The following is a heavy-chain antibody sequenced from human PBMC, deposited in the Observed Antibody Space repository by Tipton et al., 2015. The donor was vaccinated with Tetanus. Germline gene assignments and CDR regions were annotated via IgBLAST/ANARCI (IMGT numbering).Heavy chain of an antibody. V-gene: IGHV4-61*01. CDR2: IYHSGAT. J-gene: IGHJ4*02. CDR1: GGSVSGSSHY. CDR3: ARANNDFPKKGPFDY. Sequence: LRLSCSVSGGSVSGSSHYWSWIRQPPGKQLEWIGYIYHSGATNYNPSLKSRLTISFGTSKNQFSLNLRSVTAADTAVYYCARANNDFPKKGPFDYWGQGTLVTVSS. D-gene: IGHD3-3*01.